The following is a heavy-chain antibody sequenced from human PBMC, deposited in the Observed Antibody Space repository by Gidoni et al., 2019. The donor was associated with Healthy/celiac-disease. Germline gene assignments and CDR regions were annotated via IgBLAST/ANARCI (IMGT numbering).Heavy chain of an antibody. CDR3: AKAESPTPDYSSGRGNGGFDY. D-gene: IGHD6-19*01. Sequence: EVQLLESGGGLVQPGGSLRLSCAASGFTFSSYAMSWVRQAPGKGLEWVSAISGSGGSTYYADAVKGRFTISRDNSKNTLYLQMNSLRAEDTAVYYCAKAESPTPDYSSGRGNGGFDYWGQGTLVTVSS. CDR1: GFTFSSYA. V-gene: IGHV3-23*01. J-gene: IGHJ4*02. CDR2: ISGSGGST.